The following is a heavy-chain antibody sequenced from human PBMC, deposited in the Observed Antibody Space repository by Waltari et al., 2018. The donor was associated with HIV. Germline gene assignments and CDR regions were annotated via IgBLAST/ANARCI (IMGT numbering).Heavy chain of an antibody. CDR1: GGSISSSSYY. Sequence: QLQLQESGPGLVKPSETLSLTCTVSGGSISSSSYYWGWSRQPPGKGLEWIGSIYYSGSTYYNPSLKSRVTISVDTSKNQFSLKLSSVTAADTAVYYCARNYYDSGGAFDIWGQGTMVTVSS. V-gene: IGHV4-39*01. CDR2: IYYSGST. CDR3: ARNYYDSGGAFDI. D-gene: IGHD3-22*01. J-gene: IGHJ3*02.